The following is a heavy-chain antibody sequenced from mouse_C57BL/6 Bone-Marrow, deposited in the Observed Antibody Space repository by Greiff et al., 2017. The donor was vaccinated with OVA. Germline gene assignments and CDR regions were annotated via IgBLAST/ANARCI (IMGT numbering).Heavy chain of an antibody. CDR1: GYAFSSSW. V-gene: IGHV1-82*01. Sequence: QVQLQQSGPELVKPGASVKISCKASGYAFSSSWMNWVKQRPGKGLEWIGRIYPGDGDTNYNGKFKGKATLTADKSSSTAYMQLSSLTSEDSAVYFCARYPQIYYYGSSPDYWGQGTTLTVSS. CDR3: ARYPQIYYYGSSPDY. CDR2: IYPGDGDT. D-gene: IGHD1-1*01. J-gene: IGHJ2*01.